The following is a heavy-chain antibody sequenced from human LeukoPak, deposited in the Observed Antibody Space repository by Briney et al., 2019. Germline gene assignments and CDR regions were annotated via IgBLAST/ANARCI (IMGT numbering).Heavy chain of an antibody. CDR3: ARVDILTGYLADY. D-gene: IGHD3-9*01. CDR2: IWNSGST. J-gene: IGHJ4*02. CDR1: GGSVSIGTYY. Sequence: SETLSLTCSVSGGSVSIGTYYWSWIRQPPGKGLEWIGYIWNSGSTKYNPSLKSRVTISVDTSKNQFYLKLSSVTAADTAVYHCARVDILTGYLADYWGQGTLVTVSS. V-gene: IGHV4-61*01.